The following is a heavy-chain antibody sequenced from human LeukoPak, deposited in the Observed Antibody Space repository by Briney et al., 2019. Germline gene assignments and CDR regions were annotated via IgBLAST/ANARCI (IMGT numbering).Heavy chain of an antibody. CDR2: IIPIFGTA. J-gene: IGHJ4*02. V-gene: IGHV1-69*05. Sequence: GASVMVSCKASGGTFSSYAISWVRQAPGQGLEWMGGIIPIFGTANYAQKFQGRVTITTDESTSTAYMELSSLRSEDTAVYYCARSPVRWLPFDYWGQGTLVTVSS. CDR3: ARSPVRWLPFDY. CDR1: GGTFSSYA. D-gene: IGHD5-24*01.